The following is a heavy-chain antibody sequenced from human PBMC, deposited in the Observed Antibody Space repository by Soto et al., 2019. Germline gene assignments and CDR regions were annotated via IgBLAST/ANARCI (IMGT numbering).Heavy chain of an antibody. CDR1: GFTFSNYW. CDR2: ISGDATST. V-gene: IGHV3-74*01. D-gene: IGHD6-19*01. Sequence: EVQLVETGGGSVQRGGSLRLSCAASGFTFSNYWMHWVRQAPGKGLVWVSRISGDATSTSYADSVQGRFSISRDNAKNTLYLLISRLRAADTAVYYCASSISVAGTDWYFDLWGRGTLVTVDS. CDR3: ASSISVAGTDWYFDL. J-gene: IGHJ2*01.